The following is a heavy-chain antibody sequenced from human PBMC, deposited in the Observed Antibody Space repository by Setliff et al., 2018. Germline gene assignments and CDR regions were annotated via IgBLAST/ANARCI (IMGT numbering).Heavy chain of an antibody. CDR3: ARGDFWSGSPQYLNWFDP. CDR2: ISSSSSTI. CDR1: GFTFSSYS. Sequence: PGGSLRLSCAASGFTFSSYSMNWVRQAPGKGLEWVSYISSSSSTIYYADSVKGRFTISRDNAKNSLYLQMNSLRAEDTAVYYCARGDFWSGSPQYLNWFDPWGQGTLVTVSS. J-gene: IGHJ5*02. D-gene: IGHD3-3*01. V-gene: IGHV3-48*01.